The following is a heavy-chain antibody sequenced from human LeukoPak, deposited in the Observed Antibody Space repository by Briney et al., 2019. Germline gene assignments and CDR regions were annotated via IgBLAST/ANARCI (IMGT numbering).Heavy chain of an antibody. D-gene: IGHD1-7*01. CDR2: INYSGSI. CDR1: GYSISISNW. CDR3: ASRTIYYYYYGMDV. V-gene: IGHV4-28*05. J-gene: IGHJ6*02. Sequence: SETLSLTCAVSGYSISISNWWGWIRQPPGKGLEWIGYINYSGSIKYNPSLESRVTLSVDTSKNQFSLKLNSVTAVDTAVYYCASRTIYYYYYGMDVWGQGTTVTVSS.